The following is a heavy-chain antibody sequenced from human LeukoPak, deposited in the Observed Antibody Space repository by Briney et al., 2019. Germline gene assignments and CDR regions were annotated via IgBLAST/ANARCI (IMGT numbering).Heavy chain of an antibody. Sequence: GGSLRLSCAASGFTFSIHGMYWVRQAPGKGLEWVALISHDGNNKYYADSVRGRFTISRDNSKNTLYLQMNSLRAEDTAVYYCAKSRDITMIVVVVDAFDIWGQGTMVTVSS. J-gene: IGHJ3*02. CDR3: AKSRDITMIVVVVDAFDI. CDR2: ISHDGNNK. CDR1: GFTFSIHG. D-gene: IGHD3-22*01. V-gene: IGHV3-30*18.